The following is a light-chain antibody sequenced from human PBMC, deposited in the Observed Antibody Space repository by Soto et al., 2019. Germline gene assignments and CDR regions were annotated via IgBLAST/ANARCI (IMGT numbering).Light chain of an antibody. J-gene: IGKJ5*01. CDR2: KAS. V-gene: IGKV1-5*03. Sequence: IQMTQAPSPLSTSVGDRVTVTWQASQDISNYLNWYQQKPGKAPKLLIYKASTLKSGVPSRFSGSGSGTEFTLTISSLQPDDFATYYCQQYNSYITFGQGTRLEIK. CDR3: QQYNSYIT. CDR1: QDISNY.